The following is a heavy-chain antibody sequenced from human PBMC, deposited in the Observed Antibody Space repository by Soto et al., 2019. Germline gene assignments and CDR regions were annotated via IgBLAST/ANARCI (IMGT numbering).Heavy chain of an antibody. D-gene: IGHD6-13*01. CDR3: TKGDSSTWYSSDY. CDR1: GFTFSSYA. J-gene: IGHJ4*02. V-gene: IGHV3-23*01. Sequence: GGSLRLSCAASGFTFSSYAMSWVRQAPGKGLEWVSVISGGSTYYADSVKGRFTISRDNSRKTLSLQMKSLRAEDTAVYYCTKGDSSTWYSSDYWGQGTLVTVSS. CDR2: ISGGST.